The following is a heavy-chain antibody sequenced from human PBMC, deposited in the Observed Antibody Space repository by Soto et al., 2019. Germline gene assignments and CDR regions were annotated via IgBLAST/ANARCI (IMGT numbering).Heavy chain of an antibody. Sequence: PGWSVRLSCAAAGCTFDDYTMHWVRQAPGKGLEWVSLISWDGGSTYYADSVKGRFTISRDNSKNSLYLQMNSLRTEDTALYYCAKDISRSYGMDVWGQGTTVTVSS. CDR2: ISWDGGST. CDR1: GCTFDDYT. CDR3: AKDISRSYGMDV. V-gene: IGHV3-43*01. J-gene: IGHJ6*02.